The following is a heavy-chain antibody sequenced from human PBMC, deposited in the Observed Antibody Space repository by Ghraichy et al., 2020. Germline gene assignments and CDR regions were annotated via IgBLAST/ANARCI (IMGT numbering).Heavy chain of an antibody. Sequence: SETLSLTCTVSGGSISSYYWSWIRQPPGKGLEWIGYIYYSGSTNYNPSLKSRVTISVDTSKNQFSLKLSSVTAADTAVYYCARVSPPHSGWYNYFDYWGQGTLVTVSS. CDR1: GGSISSYY. D-gene: IGHD6-19*01. J-gene: IGHJ4*02. CDR2: IYYSGST. CDR3: ARVSPPHSGWYNYFDY. V-gene: IGHV4-59*01.